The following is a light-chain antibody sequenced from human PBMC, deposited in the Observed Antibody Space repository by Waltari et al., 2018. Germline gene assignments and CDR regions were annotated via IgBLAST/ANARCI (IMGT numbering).Light chain of an antibody. CDR1: SLRSYY. CDR2: GKN. V-gene: IGLV3-19*01. J-gene: IGLJ2*01. CDR3: TSRDSSGNHVV. Sequence: SSELTQDPAVSVALGQTVRLTCQGDSLRSYYATWYQQKPGQAPVLVIYGKNNRPSGLPDRFSGSSSGNTASLTISGAQAEDKADYYCTSRDSSGNHVVFGGGTKLTVL.